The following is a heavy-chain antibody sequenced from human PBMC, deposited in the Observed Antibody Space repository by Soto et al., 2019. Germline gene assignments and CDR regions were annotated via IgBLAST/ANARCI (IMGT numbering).Heavy chain of an antibody. CDR1: GYTFTGYY. Sequence: QVQLVQSGAEVKKPGASVKVSCKASGYTFTGYYMHWVRQAPGQGLEWMGWINPNSGGTNYAQKLQGWVTMTRDTSISTAYMELSRLRSDDTAVYYCARDRGEGGFWSGYYYSKYYFDYWGQGPLVTVSS. J-gene: IGHJ4*02. CDR2: INPNSGGT. V-gene: IGHV1-2*04. CDR3: ARDRGEGGFWSGYYYSKYYFDY. D-gene: IGHD3-3*01.